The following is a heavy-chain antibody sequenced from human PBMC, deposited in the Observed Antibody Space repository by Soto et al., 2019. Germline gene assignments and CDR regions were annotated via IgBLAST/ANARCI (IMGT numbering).Heavy chain of an antibody. CDR1: GYTFTSYG. CDR2: ISAFKGNT. V-gene: IGHV1-18*01. D-gene: IGHD6-13*01. CDR3: ERGGSSRYGVDS. J-gene: IGHJ4*02. Sequence: VQLVQSGAEVKEPGSSVKVSCKASGYTFTSYGISWVRQAPGQGLEWMGWISAFKGNTNYAKKLKSRVTMTTDTSTRTAYMELRSLRSDDTAVYYCERGGSSRYGVDSWGQATLVTVSS.